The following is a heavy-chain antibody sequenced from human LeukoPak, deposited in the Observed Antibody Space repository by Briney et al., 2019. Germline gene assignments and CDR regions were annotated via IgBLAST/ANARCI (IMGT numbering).Heavy chain of an antibody. Sequence: GGSLRLSCAASGFTFNTYAMSWVRQAPGKGPEWVSTISGSLGSTYYADSVKGRFTTSRDNSKDTLYLQMNSLRAEDTAVYYCAKFGYSYGEINPEFDYWGQGTLVTVSS. CDR1: GFTFNTYA. J-gene: IGHJ4*02. V-gene: IGHV3-23*01. CDR3: AKFGYSYGEINPEFDY. D-gene: IGHD5-18*01. CDR2: ISGSLGST.